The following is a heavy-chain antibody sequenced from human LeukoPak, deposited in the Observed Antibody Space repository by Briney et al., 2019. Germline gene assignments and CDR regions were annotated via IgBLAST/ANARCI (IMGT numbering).Heavy chain of an antibody. CDR2: ISAYNGNT. CDR1: GYTFTSYG. V-gene: IGHV1-18*01. CDR3: ARDLRDGSGSHIAD. Sequence: ASVKVSCKASGYTFTSYGISWVRQAPGQALEWMGWISAYNGNTNYAQKLQGRVTMTTDTSTSTAYMELRSLRSDDTAVYYCARDLRDGSGSHIADWGQGTLVTVSS. D-gene: IGHD3-10*01. J-gene: IGHJ4*02.